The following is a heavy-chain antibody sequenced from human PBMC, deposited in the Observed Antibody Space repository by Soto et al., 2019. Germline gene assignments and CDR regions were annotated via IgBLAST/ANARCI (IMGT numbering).Heavy chain of an antibody. CDR3: ARDLPPTRFGY. CDR2: ISSSGSTI. Sequence: GSLRLSCAASGFTFSSYEMNWVRQAPGKGLEWVSYISSSGSTIYYADSVKGRFTISRDNAKNSLYLQMNSLRAEDTAVYYCARDLPPTRFGYWGQGTLVTVSS. CDR1: GFTFSSYE. J-gene: IGHJ4*02. V-gene: IGHV3-48*03. D-gene: IGHD4-4*01.